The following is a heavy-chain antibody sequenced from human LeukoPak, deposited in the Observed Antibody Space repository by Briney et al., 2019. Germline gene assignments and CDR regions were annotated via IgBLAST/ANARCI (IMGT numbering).Heavy chain of an antibody. CDR1: GFTFSNAW. Sequence: GRSLRLSCAASGFTFSNAWMSWVRQAPGKGLEWVGRIKSKTDGGTKDYAAPVKGRFTISRDDSKNTLYLQMNSLKTEDTAVYYCSTSRPTGYYNSWGQGTLVTVSS. CDR2: IKSKTDGGTK. V-gene: IGHV3-15*01. D-gene: IGHD3-9*01. CDR3: STSRPTGYYNS. J-gene: IGHJ4*02.